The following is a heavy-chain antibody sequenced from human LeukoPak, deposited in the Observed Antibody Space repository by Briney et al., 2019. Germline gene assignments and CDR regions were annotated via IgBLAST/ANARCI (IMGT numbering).Heavy chain of an antibody. CDR2: ISYDGSNK. CDR3: AKDLLWFGESQKNYGMDV. J-gene: IGHJ6*02. Sequence: GGSLRLSCAASGVTFSSYGMHWVRQAPGKGLEWVAVISYDGSNKYYADSVKGRFTISRDNSKNTLYLQMNSLRAEDTAVYYCAKDLLWFGESQKNYGMDVWGQGTTVTVSS. CDR1: GVTFSSYG. V-gene: IGHV3-30*18. D-gene: IGHD3-10*01.